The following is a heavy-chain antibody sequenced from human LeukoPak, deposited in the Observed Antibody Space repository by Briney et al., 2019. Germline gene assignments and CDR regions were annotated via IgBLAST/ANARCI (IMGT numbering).Heavy chain of an antibody. Sequence: ASVKVSCKVSGYTLTELSMHWVRQAPGKGLEWMGGFDPEDGETIYAQKFQGRVTITRDTSASTAYMELSSLRSEDTAVYYCARDSWSSGWYNWFDPWGQGTLVTVSS. J-gene: IGHJ5*02. CDR3: ARDSWSSGWYNWFDP. V-gene: IGHV1-24*01. CDR1: GYTLTELS. D-gene: IGHD6-19*01. CDR2: FDPEDGET.